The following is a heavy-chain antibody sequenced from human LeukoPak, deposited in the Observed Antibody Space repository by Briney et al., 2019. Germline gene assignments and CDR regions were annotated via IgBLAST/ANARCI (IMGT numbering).Heavy chain of an antibody. CDR2: ISAYNGNT. D-gene: IGHD2-2*02. CDR3: ARVRSSYTFDY. V-gene: IGHV1-18*01. CDR1: GYTFTSYG. J-gene: IGHJ4*02. Sequence: ASVKVSCKASGYTFTSYGISWVRQAPGQGLEWMGWISAYNGNTNYAQKLQGRVTMTTDTSTSTAYMELSSLRSEDTAVYYCARVRSSYTFDYWGQGTLVTVSS.